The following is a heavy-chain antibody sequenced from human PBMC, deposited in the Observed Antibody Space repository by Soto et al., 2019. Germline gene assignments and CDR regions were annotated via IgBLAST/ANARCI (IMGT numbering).Heavy chain of an antibody. D-gene: IGHD6-25*01. Sequence: EECLTSSCKGSGYSFTSYWIIWVLQMPGKGLECMGSIDPSDSYNNYSPSFQGHVTISADKSLRTAYLQWSSLKASDTAMYYCARFDYGSVRPMYGMDVWGQGTTVTVSS. CDR3: ARFDYGSVRPMYGMDV. V-gene: IGHV5-10-1*01. CDR1: GYSFTSYW. CDR2: IDPSDSYN. J-gene: IGHJ6*01.